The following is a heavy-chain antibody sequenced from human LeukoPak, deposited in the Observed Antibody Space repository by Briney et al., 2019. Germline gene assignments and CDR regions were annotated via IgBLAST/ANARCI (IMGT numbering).Heavy chain of an antibody. CDR1: GYRFTGCY. CDR2: INPNSGVT. V-gene: IGHV1-2*02. D-gene: IGHD3-16*02. J-gene: IGHJ4*02. Sequence: GASVKVSCKASGYRFTGCYMHWVRQAPGQGLEWMGWINPNSGVTNYAQNFQGRVSMTRDTSISTAYMELSRLRSDDTAVYYCARQQEVSGYFDYWGRGTLVTVSS. CDR3: ARQQEVSGYFDY.